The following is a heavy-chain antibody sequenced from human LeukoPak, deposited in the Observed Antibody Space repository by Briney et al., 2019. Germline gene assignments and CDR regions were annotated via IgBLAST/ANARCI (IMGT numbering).Heavy chain of an antibody. Sequence: GSLRLSCAASGFTFSSYGMSWVRQAPGKGLEWVAAITGSADRTYYADSVKGRFTISRDNPENTLYLQMNSLRVEDTAVFYCAKFDSGSYPGWFDPWGQGTLVTVSS. D-gene: IGHD1-26*01. CDR2: ITGSADRT. V-gene: IGHV3-23*01. J-gene: IGHJ5*02. CDR1: GFTFSSYG. CDR3: AKFDSGSYPGWFDP.